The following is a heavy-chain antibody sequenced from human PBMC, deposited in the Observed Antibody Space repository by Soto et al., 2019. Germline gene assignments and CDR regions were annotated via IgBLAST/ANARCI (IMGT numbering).Heavy chain of an antibody. CDR2: IYYSGST. D-gene: IGHD5-18*01. Sequence: QLQLQESGPGLVKPSETLSLTCTVSGGSISSSSYYWGWIRQPPGKGLEWIGSIYYSGSTYYNPSLESRVTISVDTSKNQFSLKLSSVTAADTAVYYCARHYKEGNGDSYGFWNWFDPWGQGTLVTVSS. CDR1: GGSISSSSYY. CDR3: ARHYKEGNGDSYGFWNWFDP. J-gene: IGHJ5*02. V-gene: IGHV4-39*01.